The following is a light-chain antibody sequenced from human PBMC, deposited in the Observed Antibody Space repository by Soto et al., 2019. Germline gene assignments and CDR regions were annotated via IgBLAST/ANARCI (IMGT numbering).Light chain of an antibody. CDR3: AAWDDTVRSYV. V-gene: IGLV1-47*01. CDR1: ISNIATNY. Sequence: QPVLTQPPSVSGTPGQRVTISCSGGISNIATNYVHWFQQLPGTAPKVLSNRDNQRPSGVPDRFSGSKSGTSASLAISGLRSEDEAESYCAAWDDTVRSYVFGTGTQLTVL. CDR2: RDN. J-gene: IGLJ1*01.